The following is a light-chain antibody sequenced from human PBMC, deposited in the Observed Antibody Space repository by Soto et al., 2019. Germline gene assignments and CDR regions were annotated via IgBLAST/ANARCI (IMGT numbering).Light chain of an antibody. CDR2: DAS. Sequence: DIQMTDSPSSLSASVGHRVTITCQASQDISNYLNWYQKKPGKAPKLLIYDASNLETGDPSRLSGSGCGTDFTITISSLQPEDIAADYCQQYDKLPLTFGGGTKVEIK. CDR3: QQYDKLPLT. CDR1: QDISNY. J-gene: IGKJ4*01. V-gene: IGKV1-33*01.